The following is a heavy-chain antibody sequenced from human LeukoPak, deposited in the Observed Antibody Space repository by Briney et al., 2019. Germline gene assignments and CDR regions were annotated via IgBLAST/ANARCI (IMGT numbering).Heavy chain of an antibody. J-gene: IGHJ6*02. V-gene: IGHV1-18*01. CDR2: ISAYNGNT. CDR1: GYTFTSYG. Sequence: GASVKVSCKASGYTFTSYGISWVRQAPGQGLEWMEWISAYNGNTNYAQKLQGRVTMTTDTSTSTAYMELRSLRSDDTAVYYCAREVTGTLRYFDWLSHPPYYYYGMDVWGQGTTVTVSS. CDR3: AREVTGTLRYFDWLSHPPYYYYGMDV. D-gene: IGHD3-9*01.